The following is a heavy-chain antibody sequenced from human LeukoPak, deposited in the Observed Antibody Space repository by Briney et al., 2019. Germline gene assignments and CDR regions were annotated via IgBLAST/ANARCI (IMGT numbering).Heavy chain of an antibody. V-gene: IGHV3-23*01. CDR2: VGPSGART. Sequence: GGTLRLSCAASGFTFSHHGMNWVRQAPGKGLEWVSGVGPSGARTYYADSVKGRFTVSRDNSKNMVFLQMNSPRAEDTAIYCCAKDDAYLQYDDWGQGTLVTVSS. J-gene: IGHJ4*02. D-gene: IGHD5-24*01. CDR1: GFTFSHHG. CDR3: AKDDAYLQYDD.